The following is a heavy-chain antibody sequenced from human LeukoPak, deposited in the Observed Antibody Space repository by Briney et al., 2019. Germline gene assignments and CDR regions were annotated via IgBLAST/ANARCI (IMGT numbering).Heavy chain of an antibody. CDR2: ISAHNGNT. Sequence: ASVKVSCKASGYTFSRYGISWVRQAPGQGLEWMGWISAHNGNTRYVQKLQGRVTMTTDTSTSTAYMELRSLRFDDTAVYYCARAGSGSGWYFDYWGQGTLVTVSS. CDR3: ARAGSGSGWYFDY. V-gene: IGHV1-18*01. J-gene: IGHJ4*02. CDR1: GYTFSRYG. D-gene: IGHD6-19*01.